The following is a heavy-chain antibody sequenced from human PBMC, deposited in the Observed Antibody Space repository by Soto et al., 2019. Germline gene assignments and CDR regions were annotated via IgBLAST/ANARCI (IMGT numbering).Heavy chain of an antibody. D-gene: IGHD3-22*01. V-gene: IGHV3-33*01. CDR1: GFTFSSYG. Sequence: PGGSLRLSCAASGFTFSSYGMHWVRQAPGKGLEWVAVIWYDGSNKYYADSVKGRFTISRDNSKNTLYLQMNSLRAEDAAVYYCARDLRSYDSSGHGGYFDYWGQGTLVTVSS. J-gene: IGHJ4*02. CDR3: ARDLRSYDSSGHGGYFDY. CDR2: IWYDGSNK.